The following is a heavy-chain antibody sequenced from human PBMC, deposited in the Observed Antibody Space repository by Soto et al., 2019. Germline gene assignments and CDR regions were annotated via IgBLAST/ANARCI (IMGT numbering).Heavy chain of an antibody. J-gene: IGHJ6*02. CDR1: GGSISSYY. V-gene: IGHV4-4*07. CDR2: IYTSGST. CDR3: ARDLPQTGTTFYGMDV. D-gene: IGHD1-7*01. Sequence: TLSLTCTVSGGSISSYYWSWIRQPAGKGLEWIGRIYTSGSTNYNPSLKSRVTMSVDTSKNQFSLKLSSVTAADTAVYYCARDLPQTGTTFYGMDVWGQGTTVTVSS.